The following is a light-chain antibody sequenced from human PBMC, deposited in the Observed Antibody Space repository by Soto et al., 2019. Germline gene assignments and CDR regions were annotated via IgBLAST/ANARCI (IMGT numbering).Light chain of an antibody. CDR3: QQFSSSPLT. Sequence: ERGMTQSPSTLSVSPGERATLSCRASQSVSSDLAWYHQKPGQAPRLLIYGASTRATGIPARFSGSGSGTEFTLTISSLQSEDSAVYFCQQFSSSPLTFGGGTKVDIK. CDR2: GAS. V-gene: IGKV3-15*01. J-gene: IGKJ4*01. CDR1: QSVSSD.